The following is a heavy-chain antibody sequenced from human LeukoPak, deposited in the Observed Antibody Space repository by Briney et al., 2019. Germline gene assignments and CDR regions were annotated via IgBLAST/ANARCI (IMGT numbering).Heavy chain of an antibody. D-gene: IGHD3-22*01. CDR2: IYYSGST. CDR1: GGSISSGGYY. J-gene: IGHJ5*02. CDR3: ARDRYYYDTPLNYNWFDP. Sequence: KPSETLSLTCTVSGGSISSGGYYWSWIRQHPGKGLEWIGYIYYSGSTYYNPSLKSRVTISVDTSKNQFSLKLSSVTAADTAVYYCARDRYYYDTPLNYNWFDPWGQGTLVTVSS. V-gene: IGHV4-31*03.